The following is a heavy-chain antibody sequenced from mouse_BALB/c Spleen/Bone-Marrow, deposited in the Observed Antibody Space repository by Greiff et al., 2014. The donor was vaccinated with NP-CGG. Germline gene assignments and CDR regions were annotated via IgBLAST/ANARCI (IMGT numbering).Heavy chain of an antibody. D-gene: IGHD2-4*01. J-gene: IGHJ3*01. CDR2: ISNGGTYT. CDR3: VRPYDYGTWFAY. Sequence: EVQVVESGGDLVKPGGSLKLSCAASGFTFSTYGMSWVRQTPDKRLEWVAAISNGGTYTYYPDTVEGRFTISRDNAKNTLYLRMSSLKSEDTAMYYCVRPYDYGTWFAYWGQGTLVTVSA. V-gene: IGHV5-6*01. CDR1: GFTFSTYG.